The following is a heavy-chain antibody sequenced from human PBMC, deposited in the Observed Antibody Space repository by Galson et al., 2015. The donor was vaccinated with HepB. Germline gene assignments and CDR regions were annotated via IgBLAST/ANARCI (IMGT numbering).Heavy chain of an antibody. CDR2: IYPGDSDT. Sequence: QSGAEVKKPGESLKISCNGSGYSFTSYWIGWVRQMPGKGLEWMGIIYPGDSDTRYSPSFEGQVTISADKSISTAYLQWGSLKASDTAIYYCARRDFRHEYFQQWGQGTLVTVSS. J-gene: IGHJ1*01. CDR1: GYSFTSYW. CDR3: ARRDFRHEYFQQ. V-gene: IGHV5-51*03. D-gene: IGHD2/OR15-2a*01.